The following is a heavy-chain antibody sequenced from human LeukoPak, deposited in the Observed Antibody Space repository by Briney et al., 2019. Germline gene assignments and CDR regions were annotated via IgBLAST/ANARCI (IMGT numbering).Heavy chain of an antibody. J-gene: IGHJ4*02. D-gene: IGHD1-26*01. CDR3: AREHQVAAIPFDY. CDR1: GFTVSSNY. Sequence: GGSLRLSCAASGFTVSSNYMSWVRQAPGKGLEWVSIIYSGAGTYYADSVKGRFTISRDNSKNTLYLQMNSLRAEDTGVYFCAREHQVAAIPFDYWGQGTLVTVSS. V-gene: IGHV3-66*02. CDR2: IYSGAGT.